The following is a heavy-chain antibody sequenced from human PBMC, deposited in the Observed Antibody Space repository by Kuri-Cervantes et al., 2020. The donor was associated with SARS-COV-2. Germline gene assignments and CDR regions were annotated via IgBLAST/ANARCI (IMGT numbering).Heavy chain of an antibody. J-gene: IGHJ4*02. CDR3: ARDNILYSGSGFDL. CDR2: FYYGDVT. D-gene: IGHD1-26*01. CDR1: GGSTSSFY. Sequence: GSLRLSCTVSGGSTSSFYWSWIRQSPGKGLEWIAYFYYGDVTNYNPSLKSRVTVSADTSKNQLSLKLSSVTAADTAVYYCARDNILYSGSGFDLWGQGTLVTVSS. V-gene: IGHV4-59*01.